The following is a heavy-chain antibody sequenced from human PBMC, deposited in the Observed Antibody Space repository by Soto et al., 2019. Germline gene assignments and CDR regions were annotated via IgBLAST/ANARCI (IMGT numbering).Heavy chain of an antibody. CDR1: GYTFTGYY. V-gene: IGHV1-2*04. CDR3: ARDRTTNYGMDV. CDR2: INPNSGGT. Sequence: ASVKVSCKASGYTFTGYYMHWVRQAPGQGLEWMGWINPNSGGTNYAQKFQGWVTMTRDTSISTAYMELSRLRSEDTAVYYCARDRTTNYGMDVWGQGTTVTVSS. D-gene: IGHD1-7*01. J-gene: IGHJ6*02.